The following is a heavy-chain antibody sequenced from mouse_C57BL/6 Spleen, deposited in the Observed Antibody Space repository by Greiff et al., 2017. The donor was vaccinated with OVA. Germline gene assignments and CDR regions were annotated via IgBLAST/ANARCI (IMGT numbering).Heavy chain of an antibody. J-gene: IGHJ3*01. D-gene: IGHD2-4*01. CDR3: ATYDYDGTWFAY. CDR1: GYTFTSYG. V-gene: IGHV1-81*01. Sequence: VKLVESGAELARPGASVKLSCKASGYTFTSYGISWVKQRTGQGLEWIGEIYPRSGNTYYNEKFKGKATLTADKSSSTAYMELRSLTSEDSAVYFCATYDYDGTWFAYWGQGTLVTVSA. CDR2: IYPRSGNT.